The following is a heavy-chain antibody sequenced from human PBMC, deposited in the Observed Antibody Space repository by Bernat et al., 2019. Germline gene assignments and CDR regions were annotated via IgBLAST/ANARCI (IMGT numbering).Heavy chain of an antibody. CDR1: GFTFSTYG. CDR3: AKITVAGHWYFDL. J-gene: IGHJ2*01. Sequence: EVQLVESGGGLVQPGGSQRLSCVASGFTFSTYGMSWVRQAPGKGPEWVSSISNSGGLTYYVDSVKGRFTVSRDNSKNTLYLQMNSLRAEDTAVYYCAKITVAGHWYFDLWGRGTLVTVSS. V-gene: IGHV3-23*04. D-gene: IGHD6-19*01. CDR2: ISNSGGLT.